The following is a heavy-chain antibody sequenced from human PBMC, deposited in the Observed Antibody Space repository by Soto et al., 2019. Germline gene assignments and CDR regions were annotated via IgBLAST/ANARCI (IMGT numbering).Heavy chain of an antibody. Sequence: QVQLQESGPGLVKPSQTLSLTCTVSGGSISSGGYYWYWIRQHPGKGLEWIGYIYYSGTTYYNPSLKSRVTISVATSKNQFSLKLSSGTAADTAVYYCAASCVACGGFNYYGMDVWGQGTTVTVSS. V-gene: IGHV4-31*03. CDR3: AASCVACGGFNYYGMDV. CDR2: IYYSGTT. CDR1: GGSISSGGYY. J-gene: IGHJ6*02. D-gene: IGHD2-21*01.